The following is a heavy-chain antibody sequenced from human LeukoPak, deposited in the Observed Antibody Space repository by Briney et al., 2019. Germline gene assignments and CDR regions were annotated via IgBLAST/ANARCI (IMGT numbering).Heavy chain of an antibody. CDR1: GFTFSDFY. V-gene: IGHV3-11*01. Sequence: GGSLRLSCAAYGFTFSDFYMSWIRQAPGKGLKWVSYISSSGSTIYYADSVKGRFTISRDNAKNSLYLQMNSLRAEDTAVYYCARDVAAAGSFDYWGQGTLVTVSS. CDR3: ARDVAAAGSFDY. D-gene: IGHD6-13*01. CDR2: ISSSGSTI. J-gene: IGHJ4*02.